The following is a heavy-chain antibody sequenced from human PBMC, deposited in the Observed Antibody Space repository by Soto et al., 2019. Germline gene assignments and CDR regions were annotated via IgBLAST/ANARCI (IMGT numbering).Heavy chain of an antibody. V-gene: IGHV4-30-2*01. CDR1: GGSISSGGYS. Sequence: PSETLSLTCAVSGGSISSGGYSWSWIRQPPGKGLEWIGYIYHSGSTYYNPSLKSRVTISVDRSKNQFSLKLSSVTAADTAVYYCARHPSDFWFDPWGQGTLVTVPS. CDR2: IYHSGST. CDR3: ARHPSDFWFDP. J-gene: IGHJ5*02. D-gene: IGHD2-21*02.